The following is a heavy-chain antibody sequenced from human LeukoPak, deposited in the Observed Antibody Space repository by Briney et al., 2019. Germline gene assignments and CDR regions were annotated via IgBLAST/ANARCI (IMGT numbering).Heavy chain of an antibody. CDR3: ARGGFYYDSGIPFDF. CDR2: ISSSGSMI. D-gene: IGHD3-10*01. CDR1: GFTFSSYE. J-gene: IGHJ4*02. V-gene: IGHV3-48*03. Sequence: GGSLRLSCAASGFTFSSYEMNWVRQAPGKGLEWVSYISSSGSMIYYADSVKGRFTISRDNAKNSMYLQMKSLRAEDTAVYYCARGGFYYDSGIPFDFWGQGTLVTVSS.